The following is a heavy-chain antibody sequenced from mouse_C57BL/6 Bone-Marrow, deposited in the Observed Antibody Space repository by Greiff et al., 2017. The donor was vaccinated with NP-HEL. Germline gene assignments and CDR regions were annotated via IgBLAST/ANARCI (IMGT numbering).Heavy chain of an antibody. D-gene: IGHD4-1*01. CDR1: GFSLTSYG. CDR3: AKMRLGAMDY. V-gene: IGHV2-5*01. Sequence: VHLVESGPGLVQPSQSLSITCTVSGFSLTSYGVHWVRQSPGKGLEWLGVIWRGGSTDYNAAFMSRLSITKDNSKSQVFFKMNSLQADNTAIYYCAKMRLGAMDYWGQGTSVTVSS. J-gene: IGHJ4*01. CDR2: IWRGGST.